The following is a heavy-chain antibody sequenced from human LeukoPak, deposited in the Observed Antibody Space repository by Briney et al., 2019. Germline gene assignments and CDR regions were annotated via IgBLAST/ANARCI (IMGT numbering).Heavy chain of an antibody. Sequence: GGSLRLSCVASGFTFSTSWMTWVRQAPGKGLEWVGNIKPDGSDKYYVDSVKGRFTISRDNAKNSLYLQMSSLRDEDMALYYCAKDSYGGSGSYYLYSFDMWGQGTMVTVSS. V-gene: IGHV3-7*03. CDR3: AKDSYGGSGSYYLYSFDM. D-gene: IGHD3-10*01. J-gene: IGHJ3*02. CDR2: IKPDGSDK. CDR1: GFTFSTSW.